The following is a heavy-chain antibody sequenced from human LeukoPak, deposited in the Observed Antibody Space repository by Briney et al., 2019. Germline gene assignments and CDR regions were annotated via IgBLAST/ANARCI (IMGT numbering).Heavy chain of an antibody. V-gene: IGHV3-15*01. J-gene: IGHJ4*02. CDR3: TTGPYDYGSGTYYH. CDR1: GFTFSNAW. CDR2: IKSKTDGGTT. D-gene: IGHD3-10*01. Sequence: PEGSLRLSCAASGFTFSNAWMSWVRQAPGKGLEWVGRIKSKTDGGTTDYAAPVKGRFTISRDDSKNTLYVQMNSLKTEDTAVYYCTTGPYDYGSGTYYHWGQGTLVTVSS.